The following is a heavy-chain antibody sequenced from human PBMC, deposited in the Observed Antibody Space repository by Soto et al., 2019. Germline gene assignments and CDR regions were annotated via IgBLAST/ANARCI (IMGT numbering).Heavy chain of an antibody. CDR2: ISGSGDST. V-gene: IGHV3-23*01. CDR1: GFTFRSNA. D-gene: IGHD3-9*01. J-gene: IGHJ4*02. Sequence: GGSLRLSCAASGFTFRSNAMSWVRQAPGKGLEWVSAISGSGDSTYDADSVKGRFTISRDNSKNTLYLQMSSLRADDTAVYYCAKXTGRTSYYNAKIVCFDYWGQGTLVTVSS. CDR3: AKXTGRTSYYNAKIVCFDY.